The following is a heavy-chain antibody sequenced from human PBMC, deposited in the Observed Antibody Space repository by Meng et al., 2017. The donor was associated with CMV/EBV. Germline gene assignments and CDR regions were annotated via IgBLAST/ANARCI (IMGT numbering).Heavy chain of an antibody. Sequence: QVQLQQWGAGLLKPSATLSLTCAVYGGSFIGYYWSWIRQPPGKGLEWIGEINHSGSTNYNPSLKSRVTISVDTSKNQFSLKLSSVTAADTAVYYCARESMVRGEDWGQGTLVTVSS. V-gene: IGHV4-34*01. CDR2: INHSGST. CDR3: ARESMVRGED. CDR1: GGSFIGYY. D-gene: IGHD3-10*01. J-gene: IGHJ4*02.